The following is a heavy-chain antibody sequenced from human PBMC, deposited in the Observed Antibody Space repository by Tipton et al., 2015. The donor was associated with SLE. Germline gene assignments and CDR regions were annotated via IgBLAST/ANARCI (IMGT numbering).Heavy chain of an antibody. CDR2: IYSGGSST. V-gene: IGHV3-23*03. CDR3: AKGVIAVEYYFDY. D-gene: IGHD6-19*01. CDR1: GFTFSSYA. J-gene: IGHJ4*02. Sequence: GSLRLSCAASGFTFSSYAMSWVRQAPGKGLEWVSVIYSGGSSTYYADSVKGRFTISRDNSKNTLYLQMNSLRAEDTAVYYCAKGVIAVEYYFDYWGQGTLVTVSS.